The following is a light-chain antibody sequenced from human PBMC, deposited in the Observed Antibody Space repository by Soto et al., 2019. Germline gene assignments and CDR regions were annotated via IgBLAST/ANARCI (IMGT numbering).Light chain of an antibody. CDR3: CSYAGSYTPRYV. J-gene: IGLJ1*01. Sequence: QSALTQPRSVSGSPGQSVTISCPGTSSDVGGYNYVSWYQQHPGKAPKLMIYDVSKRPSGVPDRFSGSKSGNTASLTISGLQADDEADYYCCSYAGSYTPRYVFGTGTKVTV. CDR2: DVS. V-gene: IGLV2-11*01. CDR1: SSDVGGYNY.